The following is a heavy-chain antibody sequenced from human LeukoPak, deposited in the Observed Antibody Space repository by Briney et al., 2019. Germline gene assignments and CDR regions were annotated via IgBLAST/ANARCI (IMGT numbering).Heavy chain of an antibody. CDR3: ARQTSIAARGHFDY. Sequence: SETLSLTCTVSGGSISSTSFYWGWIRQPPGKGLEWIGHTNYSGSTKYNPSLKSRVTKSIDTSKNQFSLKLTSVTAADTAVYYCARQTSIAARGHFDYWGQGTLVTVSS. J-gene: IGHJ4*02. CDR1: GGSISSTSFY. CDR2: TNYSGST. D-gene: IGHD6-6*01. V-gene: IGHV4-61*05.